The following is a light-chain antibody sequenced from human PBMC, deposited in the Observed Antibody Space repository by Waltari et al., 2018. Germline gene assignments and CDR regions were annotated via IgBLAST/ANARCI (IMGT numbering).Light chain of an antibody. J-gene: IGKJ2*01. CDR1: QRINTW. V-gene: IGKV1-5*01. Sequence: IQMIQSPSALSASVGDRVTITCRASQRINTWMAWYQQRTGKAPKVLIYDVSTLESGVPSRFSGSGSGTEFTLAINNLQPEDFATYYCQQYYRYYTFGQGTKLEIK. CDR2: DVS. CDR3: QQYYRYYT.